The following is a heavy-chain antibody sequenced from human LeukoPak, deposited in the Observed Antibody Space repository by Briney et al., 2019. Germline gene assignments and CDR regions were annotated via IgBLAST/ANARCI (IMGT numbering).Heavy chain of an antibody. J-gene: IGHJ6*04. CDR1: GGTFSSYA. CDR3: ARGRFGELYYYYGMDV. V-gene: IGHV1-69*06. Sequence: ASVKVSCKASGGTFSSYAISWVRQAPGQGLEWMGGIIPIFGTANYAQKFQGRVTITADKSTSTAYMELGSLRSEDTAVYYCARGRFGELYYYYGMDVWGKGTTVTVSS. CDR2: IIPIFGTA. D-gene: IGHD3-10*01.